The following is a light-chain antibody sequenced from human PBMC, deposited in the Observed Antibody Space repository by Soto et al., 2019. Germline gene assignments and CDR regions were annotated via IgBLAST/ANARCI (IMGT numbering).Light chain of an antibody. CDR3: QQSYSTPRT. J-gene: IGKJ4*01. CDR2: AAS. CDR1: QSISSY. Sequence: DIQMTQSPSSLSSSVGARVTITCRASQSISSYLKWYQQKPGKAPTLLIYAASSLQSEVPSMFSCSGSGTDFTLTISSLQPEDFATYYCQQSYSTPRTFGGGTKVESK. V-gene: IGKV1-39*01.